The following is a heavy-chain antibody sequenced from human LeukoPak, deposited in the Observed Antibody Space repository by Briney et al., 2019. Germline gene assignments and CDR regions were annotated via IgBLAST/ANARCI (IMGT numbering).Heavy chain of an antibody. Sequence: GGSLKTSCKGPGYTFTNYWIAWGRQMPGKGLEWLGIIYPGDSDTRYSPSFQGQVTISVDKSISTAYLQWSSLKASDTAMYYCARRRGENWFDPWGQGTLVTVSS. V-gene: IGHV5-51*01. D-gene: IGHD3-10*01. CDR2: IYPGDSDT. CDR3: ARRRGENWFDP. J-gene: IGHJ5*02. CDR1: GYTFTNYW.